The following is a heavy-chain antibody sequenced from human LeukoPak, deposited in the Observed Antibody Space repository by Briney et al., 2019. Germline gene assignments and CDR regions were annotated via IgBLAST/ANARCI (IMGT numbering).Heavy chain of an antibody. V-gene: IGHV4-39*01. CDR2: IYYSGST. Sequence: LETLSLTCTVSGGSISSSSYYWGWIRQPPGKGLEWIGSIYYSGSTYYNPSLKSRVTISVDTSKNQFSLKLSSVTAADTAVYYCATYSGSYYEHAFDIWGQGTMVTVSS. D-gene: IGHD1-26*01. J-gene: IGHJ3*02. CDR3: ATYSGSYYEHAFDI. CDR1: GGSISSSSYY.